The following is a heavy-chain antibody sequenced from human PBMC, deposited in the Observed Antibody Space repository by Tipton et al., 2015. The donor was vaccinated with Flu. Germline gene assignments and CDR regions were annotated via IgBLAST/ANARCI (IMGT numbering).Heavy chain of an antibody. CDR3: ARLGRGWYVDY. D-gene: IGHD6-19*01. CDR2: IYYSGST. Sequence: TLSLTCTVSGGSISSYYWSWIRQPPGKGLEWIGYIYYSGSTNYNPSLKSRVTISVDTSKNQFSLKLSSVTAADTAVYYCARLGRGWYVDYWGQGTLVTVSS. V-gene: IGHV4-59*01. CDR1: GGSISSYY. J-gene: IGHJ4*02.